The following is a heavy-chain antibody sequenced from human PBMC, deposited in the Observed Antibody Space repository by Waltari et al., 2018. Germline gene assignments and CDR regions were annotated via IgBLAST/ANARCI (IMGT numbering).Heavy chain of an antibody. CDR3: AREGGTPSFDY. Sequence: QVHLQESGPGLVRPSRTWPPPSIVSGGSIRSGDYYWTWIRQPPGKGLEWIGYIYYSGSTYYNPSLKSRVTISVDTSKNQFSLKLSSVTAADTAVYYCAREGGTPSFDYWGQGTLVTVSS. V-gene: IGHV4-30-4*08. CDR2: IYYSGST. CDR1: GGSIRSGDYY. J-gene: IGHJ4*02. D-gene: IGHD1-1*01.